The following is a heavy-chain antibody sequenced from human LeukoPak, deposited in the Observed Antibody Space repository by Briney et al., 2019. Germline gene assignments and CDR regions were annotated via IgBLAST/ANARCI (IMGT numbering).Heavy chain of an antibody. CDR3: ARHGPRLVPFDY. CDR1: GGSISSYY. CDR2: MYYSGST. V-gene: IGHV4-59*01. Sequence: SETLSLTCTVSGGSISSYYWSWIRKPPGKGLEWIGYMYYSGSTNYNPSLKSRVTISVDTSKNQFSLKLRSVTAADTAVYFCARHGPRLVPFDYWGQGTLVTVSS. D-gene: IGHD6-6*01. J-gene: IGHJ4*02.